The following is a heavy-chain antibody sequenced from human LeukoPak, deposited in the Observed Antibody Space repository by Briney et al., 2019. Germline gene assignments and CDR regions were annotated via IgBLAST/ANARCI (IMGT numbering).Heavy chain of an antibody. CDR3: ATGQLELDY. J-gene: IGHJ4*02. Sequence: SVKVSCKASGGTFSSYAISWVRQAPGQGLEWMGGIIPIFGTANYAQKFQGRVTMTEDTSTDTAYMELSSLRSEDTAVYYCATGQLELDYWGQGTLVTVSS. V-gene: IGHV1-69*06. CDR2: IIPIFGTA. D-gene: IGHD1-1*01. CDR1: GGTFSSYA.